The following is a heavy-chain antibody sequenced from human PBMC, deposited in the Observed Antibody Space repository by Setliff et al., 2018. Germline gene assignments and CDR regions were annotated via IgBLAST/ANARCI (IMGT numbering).Heavy chain of an antibody. CDR2: TSSRSSTI. V-gene: IGHV3-11*01. CDR3: AKTGLEYDAFDI. Sequence: LSCAASGFTFSDYYMSWSRQAPGRGLEWIAYTSSRSSTIYYADSVKGRFTISRDNAKNSLYLQMNSLRAEDTAVYYFAKTGLEYDAFDIWGQGTMVTVSS. D-gene: IGHD3-3*01. J-gene: IGHJ3*02. CDR1: GFTFSDYY.